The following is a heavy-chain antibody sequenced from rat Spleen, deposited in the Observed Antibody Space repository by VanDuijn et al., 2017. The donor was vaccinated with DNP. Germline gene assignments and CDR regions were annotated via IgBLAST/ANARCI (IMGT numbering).Heavy chain of an antibody. CDR3: GKGPNYGGWSDYFDY. J-gene: IGHJ2*01. CDR2: ITSGGSNT. V-gene: IGHV5-25*01. CDR1: GFTFSNFA. D-gene: IGHD1-11*01. Sequence: EVQLVESGGGLVQPGRSLKVSCAASGFTFSNFAMAWVRQAPKKGLEWVATITSGGSNTYYPDSVKGRFSISRDNAKSTLYLQVNSLRSEDTAIYYCGKGPNYGGWSDYFDYWGQGVMVTVSS.